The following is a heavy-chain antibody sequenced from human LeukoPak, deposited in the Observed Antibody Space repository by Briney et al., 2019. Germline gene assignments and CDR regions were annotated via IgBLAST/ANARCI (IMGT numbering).Heavy chain of an antibody. V-gene: IGHV3-30*02. CDR3: ARETSGGSYYDL. J-gene: IGHJ2*01. Sequence: GGSLRLSCAASGFTLTNYGMHWVRQAPGKGLEWVSFIRFDGSNRYYADYVKGRFTISRDTSKSTLYLQMDRLRSNDTAVYFCARETSGGSYYDLWGRGTLVTVSS. CDR2: IRFDGSNR. CDR1: GFTLTNYG. D-gene: IGHD1-26*01.